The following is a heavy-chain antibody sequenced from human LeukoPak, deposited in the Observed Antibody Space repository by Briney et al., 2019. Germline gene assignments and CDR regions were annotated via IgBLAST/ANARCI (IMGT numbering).Heavy chain of an antibody. Sequence: SCKASGGTFSSYAISWVRQAPGKGLEWVANIKPDGSEKFHVDSVKGRFTISRDNSKSSLSLQMNSLRAEDTAVYYCARYGLTAALDFWGQGTLVTVSS. V-gene: IGHV3-7*01. J-gene: IGHJ4*02. CDR2: IKPDGSEK. CDR3: ARYGLTAALDF. D-gene: IGHD2-21*02. CDR1: GGTFSSYA.